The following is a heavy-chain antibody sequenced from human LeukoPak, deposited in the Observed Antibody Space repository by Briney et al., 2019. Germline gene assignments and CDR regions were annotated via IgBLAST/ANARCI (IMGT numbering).Heavy chain of an antibody. CDR3: AKASELGRGYFDY. D-gene: IGHD7-27*01. CDR2: VSGSGDRT. V-gene: IGHV3-23*01. CDR1: GLTFTSYA. Sequence: GGSLRLSCAASGLTFTSYAMYWVRQAPGKGLEWVSAVSGSGDRTFYADAVKGRFTISRDNSKNTVYLQMNSLRAEDTAVYYCAKASELGRGYFDYWGQGTLVTVSS. J-gene: IGHJ4*02.